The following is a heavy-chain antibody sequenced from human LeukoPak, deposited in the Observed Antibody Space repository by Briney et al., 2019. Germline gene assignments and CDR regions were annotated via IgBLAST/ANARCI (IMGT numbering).Heavy chain of an antibody. V-gene: IGHV4-30-4*07. Sequence: SQTLSLTCVVSGGSVSSGGYSWWRVRQAPGKGLEWIGYVFTTGTTYYNPSLNSRVTISLDMSKNQFSLKLRSVTAADTAVYFCVRGVTRGYIYADWGQGTLVTVSS. CDR3: VRGVTRGYIYAD. J-gene: IGHJ4*02. D-gene: IGHD5-18*01. CDR1: GGSVSSGGYS. CDR2: VFTTGTT.